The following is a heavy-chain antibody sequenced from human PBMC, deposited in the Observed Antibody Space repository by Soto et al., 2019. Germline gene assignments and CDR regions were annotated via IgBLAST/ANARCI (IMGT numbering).Heavy chain of an antibody. CDR3: AKSGSTFLPLDAFDL. J-gene: IGHJ3*01. D-gene: IGHD1-26*01. V-gene: IGHV1-18*01. CDR2: ISGYNGNT. Sequence: QVQLVQSGAEMKKPGASVKVSCKASGYTFINYGISWVRQAPGQGLEWMAWISGYNGNTKAAQEFQGRVIMTTDTATSIAYMELRSLRPDDTAVYYCAKSGSTFLPLDAFDLWGHGTMVTVSS. CDR1: GYTFINYG.